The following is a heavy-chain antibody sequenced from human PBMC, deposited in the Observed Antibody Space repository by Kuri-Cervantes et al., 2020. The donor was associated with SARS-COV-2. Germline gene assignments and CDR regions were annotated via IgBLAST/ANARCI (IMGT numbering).Heavy chain of an antibody. J-gene: IGHJ5*01. CDR2: ICPGDSDT. CDR1: GYSFTSYW. V-gene: IGHV5-51*01. Sequence: GESLKISCKGSGYSFTSYWIGWVRQMPGKGLEWMGIICPGDSDTTYSPSFQGQVTISADKSISTAYLQWSSLKASDTAIYYCARLSITIFGALTAPFDSWGQGTLVTVSS. CDR3: ARLSITIFGALTAPFDS. D-gene: IGHD3-3*01.